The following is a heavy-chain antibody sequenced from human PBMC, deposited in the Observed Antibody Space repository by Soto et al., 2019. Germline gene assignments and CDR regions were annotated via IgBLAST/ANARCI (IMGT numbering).Heavy chain of an antibody. CDR2: ISYDGSNK. CDR1: GFTFSSYG. D-gene: IGHD3-22*01. CDR3: AKSGEVVVMTTYFDY. J-gene: IGHJ4*02. Sequence: LRLSCAASGFTFSSYGMHWVRQAPGKGLEWVAVISYDGSNKYYADSVKGRFTISRDNSKNTLYLQMNSLRAEDTAVYYCAKSGEVVVMTTYFDYWGQGTLVTVSS. V-gene: IGHV3-30*18.